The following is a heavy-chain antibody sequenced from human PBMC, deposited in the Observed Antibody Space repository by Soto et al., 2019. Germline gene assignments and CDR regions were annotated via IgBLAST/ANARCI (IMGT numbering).Heavy chain of an antibody. Sequence: SETLSLTCTVSGASITGSFLWSLIRQPAGKGLEWIGRFSLSGTTNYNPSLRSRVTMSADVSKNQFSLRLTPVTAADTALSYCARGMTPPGAPAWYYFDSWGQGTLVTVSS. J-gene: IGHJ4*02. CDR1: GASITGSFL. D-gene: IGHD2-8*02. CDR3: ARGMTPPGAPAWYYFDS. V-gene: IGHV4-4*07. CDR2: FSLSGTT.